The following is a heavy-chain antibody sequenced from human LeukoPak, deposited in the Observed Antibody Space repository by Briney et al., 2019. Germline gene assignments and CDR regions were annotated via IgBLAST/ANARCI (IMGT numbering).Heavy chain of an antibody. J-gene: IGHJ2*01. Sequence: SVKVSCKASGGTFSSYAISWVRQAPGQGLEWMGGIIPIFGTANYAQKFQGRVTTTADESTSTAYMELSSLRSEDTAVYYCARSADYGDTLSSYWYFDLWGRGTLVTVSS. CDR3: ARSADYGDTLSSYWYFDL. CDR2: IIPIFGTA. D-gene: IGHD4-17*01. CDR1: GGTFSSYA. V-gene: IGHV1-69*13.